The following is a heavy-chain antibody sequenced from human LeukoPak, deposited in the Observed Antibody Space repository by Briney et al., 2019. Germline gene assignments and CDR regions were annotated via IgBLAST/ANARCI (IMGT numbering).Heavy chain of an antibody. CDR3: ARDRLRCGSDCRGLFDY. Sequence: GGSLRLSCAASGFTVSSNYMSWVRQAPGKGLEWVSVIYSGGSTYYADSVKGRFTISRDNSKNTLYLQMNSLRAEDTAVYYCARDRLRCGSDCRGLFDYWGQGTLVTVSS. CDR2: IYSGGST. CDR1: GFTVSSNY. J-gene: IGHJ4*02. D-gene: IGHD2-21*01. V-gene: IGHV3-66*02.